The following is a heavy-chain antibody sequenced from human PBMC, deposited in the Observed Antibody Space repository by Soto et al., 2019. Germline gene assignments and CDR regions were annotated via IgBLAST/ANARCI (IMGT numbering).Heavy chain of an antibody. CDR3: ARGYCSGGTCYSRFFDY. V-gene: IGHV4-59*08. CDR2: IYNTGST. Sequence: SETLSLTCTVSSGSISGYYWNWIRPPPGKGLEWIGYIYNTGSTTYNPSLKSRVTISADTSKNQLSLKLSSVTAADTAVYYCARGYCSGGTCYSRFFDYWGQGTLVTVSS. J-gene: IGHJ4*02. CDR1: SGSISGYY. D-gene: IGHD2-15*01.